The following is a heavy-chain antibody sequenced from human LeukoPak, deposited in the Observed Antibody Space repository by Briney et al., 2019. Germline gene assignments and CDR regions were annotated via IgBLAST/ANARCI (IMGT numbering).Heavy chain of an antibody. CDR2: ILSDGSDK. D-gene: IGHD3-22*01. J-gene: IGHJ6*02. V-gene: IGHV3-30*18. Sequence: GGSLRISCAASGFTFSAFAMHWVRQAPGKGLEWVAVILSDGSDKYHAGSVKGRFTISRDNSKNTLFLQMNSLKTEDTAVYYCAKGLYDSTGSYHHYYYGMDVWGQGTTVTVSS. CDR1: GFTFSAFA. CDR3: AKGLYDSTGSYHHYYYGMDV.